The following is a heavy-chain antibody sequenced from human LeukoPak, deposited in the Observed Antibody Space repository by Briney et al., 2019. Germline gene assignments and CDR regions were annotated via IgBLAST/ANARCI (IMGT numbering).Heavy chain of an antibody. V-gene: IGHV4-61*02. CDR3: ARRQDRHHH. CDR1: GNSLAITFYY. J-gene: IGHJ5*02. CDR2: IYTPGIT. Sequence: SETLSLMCTVSGNSLAITFYYWTWLRQPAGKGLEWIGRIYTPGITDSPPSPNSRVTIPLDTSRNQFSVKLSSVTAADTAVYYCARRQDRHHHWGQGTLDSVSS.